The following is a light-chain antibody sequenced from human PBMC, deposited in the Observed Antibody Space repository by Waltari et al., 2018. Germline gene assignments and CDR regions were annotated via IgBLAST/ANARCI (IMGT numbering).Light chain of an antibody. CDR1: SSNIGSNT. V-gene: IGLV1-44*01. CDR2: SNN. Sequence: QSVLTQPPSASGTPGQRVTISCSGSSSNIGSNTVTWYQQLPGTAPKLLIYSNNQRPSGFPDLFSGSKSGTSASLAISGLQSEDEADYYCAAWDDSLNGPYVFGTGTKVTVL. J-gene: IGLJ1*01. CDR3: AAWDDSLNGPYV.